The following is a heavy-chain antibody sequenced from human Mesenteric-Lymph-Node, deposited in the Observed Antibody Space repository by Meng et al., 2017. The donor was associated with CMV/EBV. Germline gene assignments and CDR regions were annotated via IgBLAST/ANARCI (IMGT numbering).Heavy chain of an antibody. J-gene: IGHJ4*02. D-gene: IGHD2-15*01. CDR3: ARAKCSGGSCYWSFDY. V-gene: IGHV3-21*01. CDR1: GFTVSSNY. Sequence: GESLKISCAASGFTVSSNYMSWVRQAPGKGLEWVSSISSSSSYIYYADSVKGRFTISRDNAKNSLYLQMNSLRAEDTAVYYCARAKCSGGSCYWSFDYWGQGTLVTVSS. CDR2: ISSSSSYI.